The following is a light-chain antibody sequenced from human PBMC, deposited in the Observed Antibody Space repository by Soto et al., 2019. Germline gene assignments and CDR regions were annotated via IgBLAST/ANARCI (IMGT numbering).Light chain of an antibody. J-gene: IGKJ1*01. Sequence: DIHITHSPSSLSTSVLYIFTITCLASENIRDFVNWYQQKPGKAPKLLIYKASSLESGVPSRFSGSGSGTDFTLTISRLHPDDFATYYCQQYNTYPWTFGQGTKVDIK. V-gene: IGKV1-5*03. CDR2: KAS. CDR3: QQYNTYPWT. CDR1: ENIRDF.